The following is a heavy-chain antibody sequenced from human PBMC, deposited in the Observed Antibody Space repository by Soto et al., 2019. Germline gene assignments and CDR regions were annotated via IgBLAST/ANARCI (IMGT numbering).Heavy chain of an antibody. V-gene: IGHV4-59*08. CDR2: IYYSGST. CDR1: GGSISGYY. D-gene: IGHD2-2*01. J-gene: IGHJ3*02. Sequence: QVQLQESGPGLVKPSETLSLTCTVSGGSISGYYWSWIRQPPGKGLEWIGYIYYSGSTNYNPSLKSRVTISVDTSKNQFSLKLSSVTAADTAVYYCARGTHPAILAFDIWGQGTMVTVSS. CDR3: ARGTHPAILAFDI.